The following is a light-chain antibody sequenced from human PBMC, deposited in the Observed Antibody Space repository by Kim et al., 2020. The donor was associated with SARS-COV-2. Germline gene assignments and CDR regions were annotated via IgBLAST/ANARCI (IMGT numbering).Light chain of an antibody. J-gene: IGLJ1*01. V-gene: IGLV3-19*01. CDR1: SLRSYY. Sequence: LGQTVRITCQGDSLRSYYASWYQQKPGQAPVLVIYGKNNRPSGIPDRFSGSSSGNTASLTITGAQAEDEADFYCNSRDSSGNHLYVFGTGTKVTVL. CDR3: NSRDSSGNHLYV. CDR2: GKN.